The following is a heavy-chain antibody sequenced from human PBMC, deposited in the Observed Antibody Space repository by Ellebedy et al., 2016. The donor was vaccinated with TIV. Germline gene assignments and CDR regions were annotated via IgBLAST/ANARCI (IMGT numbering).Heavy chain of an antibody. V-gene: IGHV3-11*01. CDR1: GFTFSDYY. Sequence: GESLKISCAASGFTFSDYYMSWIRQAPGKGPEWVSYISPSGTTIFYADSVMGRFTISRDDAQKSVYLQMNSLRAEDTAKYYCVNYYGSGATRNWFDPWGQGTLVTVSS. CDR2: ISPSGTTI. CDR3: VNYYGSGATRNWFDP. D-gene: IGHD3-10*01. J-gene: IGHJ5*02.